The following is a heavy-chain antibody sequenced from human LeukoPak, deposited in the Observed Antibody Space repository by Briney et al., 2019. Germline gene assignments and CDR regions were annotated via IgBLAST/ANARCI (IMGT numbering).Heavy chain of an antibody. CDR2: IYHTGSP. D-gene: IGHD3-10*01. J-gene: IGHJ5*02. Sequence: SETLSLTCTVSGGSMSNYYWSWIRQPPGEGLEGIGSIYHTGSPYYNPSLNSRLTMSVDTSKNQFSLKLRSVTAADTAVYHCARHKLVRGITLKWFDPWGQGTLVTVSS. V-gene: IGHV4-59*04. CDR3: ARHKLVRGITLKWFDP. CDR1: GGSMSNYY.